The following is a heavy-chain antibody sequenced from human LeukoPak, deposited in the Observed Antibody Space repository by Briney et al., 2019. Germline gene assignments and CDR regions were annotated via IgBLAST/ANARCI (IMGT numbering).Heavy chain of an antibody. Sequence: GGSLRLSCAASGFTFSIYSMNWVRQAPGKGLEWVSSITSRSTYIYYAGSVKGRFTVSRDNAKNSLYLQMNSLRAEDTAVYYCARGLNPYCSSTSCYRAAYVDTAMRRVGYWGQGTLVTVSS. CDR2: ITSRSTYI. D-gene: IGHD2-2*01. V-gene: IGHV3-21*01. CDR1: GFTFSIYS. CDR3: ARGLNPYCSSTSCYRAAYVDTAMRRVGY. J-gene: IGHJ4*02.